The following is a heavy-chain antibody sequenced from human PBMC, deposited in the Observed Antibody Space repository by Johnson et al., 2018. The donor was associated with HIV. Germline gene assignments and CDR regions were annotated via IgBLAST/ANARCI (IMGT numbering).Heavy chain of an antibody. J-gene: IGHJ3*02. CDR3: ARGGSDVFDI. Sequence: QVQLVESGGGLVQPGGSLRLSCAASGFTFSDYYMSWICQAPGKGLEWVSYITGSGTVVYYADSVKGLFTISRDNAKNSLYLQMNSLRADDTAVYYCARGGSDVFDIWGRGTMVTVSS. CDR2: ITGSGTVV. D-gene: IGHD3-16*01. CDR1: GFTFSDYY. V-gene: IGHV3-11*04.